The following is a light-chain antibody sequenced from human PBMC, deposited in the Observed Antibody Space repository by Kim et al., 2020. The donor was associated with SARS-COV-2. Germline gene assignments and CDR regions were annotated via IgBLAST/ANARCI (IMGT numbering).Light chain of an antibody. Sequence: GQRVTISCSGSSSNIGSNTVNWFQQLPGTAPQLLIFSNSHRPSGVPDRFSGSRSGTSASLAISGLQSEDEADYYCAVWDDSLNGPVFGGGTKVTVL. CDR2: SNS. V-gene: IGLV1-44*01. CDR1: SSNIGSNT. CDR3: AVWDDSLNGPV. J-gene: IGLJ3*02.